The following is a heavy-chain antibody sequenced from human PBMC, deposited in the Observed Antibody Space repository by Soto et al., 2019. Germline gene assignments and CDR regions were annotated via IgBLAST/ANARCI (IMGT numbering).Heavy chain of an antibody. CDR2: IYYSGST. CDR1: GDSITSGVHY. D-gene: IGHD2-8*01. CDR3: ARDQMGYGMDV. V-gene: IGHV4-61*08. Sequence: PSETLSLTCTVSGDSITSGVHYWSWIRQPPGKGLEWIGYIYYSGSTNYNPSLKSRVTISVDTSKNQFSLKLSSVTAADTAVYYCARDQMGYGMDVWGQGTTVTVSS. J-gene: IGHJ6*02.